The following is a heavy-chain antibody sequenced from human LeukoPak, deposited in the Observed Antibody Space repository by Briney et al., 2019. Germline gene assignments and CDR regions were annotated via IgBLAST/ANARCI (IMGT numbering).Heavy chain of an antibody. CDR3: ATAGPGKAYAFDI. CDR1: GFTFSTYA. V-gene: IGHV3-30-3*01. CDR2: ISYDGSNK. J-gene: IGHJ3*02. Sequence: GGSLRLSCAASGFTFSTYAMSWVRQAPGKGLEWVTVISYDGSNKFHADSVKGRFTISRDNSKNTVYVQMNSLRAEDTAVYYCATAGPGKAYAFDIWGQGTMVTVSS.